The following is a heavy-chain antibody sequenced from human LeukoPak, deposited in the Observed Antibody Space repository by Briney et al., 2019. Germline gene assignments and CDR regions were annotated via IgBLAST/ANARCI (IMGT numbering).Heavy chain of an antibody. CDR1: DGSISYYH. Sequence: SETLSLTCIVSDGSISYYHWNWIRQPPGKGLEWIGYIYHSGSTNYNPSLQSRVTISVDTSKNQFSLNLNSVTAADTAVYYCARGGAARLHFQNWGQGTLVTVSS. CDR2: IYHSGST. CDR3: ARGGAARLHFQN. D-gene: IGHD6-6*01. V-gene: IGHV4-59*01. J-gene: IGHJ1*01.